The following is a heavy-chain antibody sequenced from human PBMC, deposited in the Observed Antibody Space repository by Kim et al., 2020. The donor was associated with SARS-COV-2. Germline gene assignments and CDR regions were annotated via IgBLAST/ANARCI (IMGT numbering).Heavy chain of an antibody. CDR1: GFTFSGYA. Sequence: GGSLRLSCAVSGFTFSGYAMRWVRQAPGKGLEWVSGISGRGDTTNYADSVKGRFTISRDNAKNTLYLQMNSLRAEDTAVYYCARSEIWSVARREYFDNWGQGTPVTVSS. CDR2: ISGRGDTT. CDR3: ARSEIWSVARREYFDN. D-gene: IGHD2-15*01. V-gene: IGHV3-23*01. J-gene: IGHJ4*02.